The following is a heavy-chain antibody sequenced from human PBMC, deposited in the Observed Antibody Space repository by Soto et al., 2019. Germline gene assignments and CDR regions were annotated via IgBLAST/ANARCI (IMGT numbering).Heavy chain of an antibody. Sequence: GGSLRLSCAASGFTFKNYAMIWVRQAPGKGLEWVSAISGSGGSTYYADSVKGRFTISRDNSKNTLYLQMNSLRAEDTAVYYCAKALVGATNFFDYWGQGTMVTVSS. CDR1: GFTFKNYA. J-gene: IGHJ4*02. D-gene: IGHD1-26*01. CDR3: AKALVGATNFFDY. V-gene: IGHV3-23*01. CDR2: ISGSGGST.